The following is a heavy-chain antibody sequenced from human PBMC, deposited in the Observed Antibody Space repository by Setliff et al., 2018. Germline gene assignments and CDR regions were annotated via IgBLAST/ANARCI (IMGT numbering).Heavy chain of an antibody. CDR2: IHYSGST. CDR1: GGSISSGTYY. CDR3: AKHDGRSSFDY. D-gene: IGHD6-6*01. J-gene: IGHJ4*02. Sequence: PSETLSLTCTVSGGSISSGTYYWGWIRQPPGKGLEWIGSIHYSGSTYYNPSLKSRVTVSVDTSKNQFSLKLSSVTVADTAVYYCAKHDGRSSFDYWGQGTLVTVSS. V-gene: IGHV4-39*01.